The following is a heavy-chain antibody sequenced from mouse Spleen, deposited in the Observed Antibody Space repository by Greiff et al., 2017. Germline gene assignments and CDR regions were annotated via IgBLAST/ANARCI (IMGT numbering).Heavy chain of an antibody. CDR1: GFTFSSYA. V-gene: IGHV5-9-3*01. CDR3: ARENYGSNFDY. D-gene: IGHD1-1*01. Sequence: EVQRVESGGGLVKPGGSLKLSCAASGFTFSSYAMSWVRQTPEKRLEWVATISSGGSYTYYPDSVKGRFTISRDNAKNTLYLQMSSLRSEDTAMYYCARENYGSNFDYWGQGTTLTVSS. J-gene: IGHJ2*01. CDR2: ISSGGSYT.